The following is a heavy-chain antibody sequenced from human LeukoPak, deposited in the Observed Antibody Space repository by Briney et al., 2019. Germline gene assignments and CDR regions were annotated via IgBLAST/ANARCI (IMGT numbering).Heavy chain of an antibody. V-gene: IGHV3-48*01. J-gene: IGHJ4*02. CDR3: AKDHTFSQPYYDFWSGYSIFGGNDY. CDR1: GFTFSSYS. D-gene: IGHD3-3*01. CDR2: ISSSSSTI. Sequence: GGSLRLSCAASGFTFSSYSMNWVRQAPGKGLEWVSYISSSSSTIYYADSVKGRFTISRDNAKNSLYLQMNSLRAEDTAVYYCAKDHTFSQPYYDFWSGYSIFGGNDYWGQGTLVTVSS.